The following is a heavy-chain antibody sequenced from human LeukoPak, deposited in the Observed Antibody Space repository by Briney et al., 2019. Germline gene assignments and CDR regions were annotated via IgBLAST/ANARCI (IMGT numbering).Heavy chain of an antibody. CDR3: AMGTSLDY. D-gene: IGHD2-2*01. J-gene: IGHJ4*02. V-gene: IGHV1-2*02. CDR1: GYTFTGYY. Sequence: SVKVSCKASGYTFTGYYINWVRQAPGQGLEWMGWINPNSGGTNYAQKFQGRVTMSRDTSIRTAYMELMRLRSDDTAVYYCAMGTSLDYWGQGTLVTVSS. CDR2: INPNSGGT.